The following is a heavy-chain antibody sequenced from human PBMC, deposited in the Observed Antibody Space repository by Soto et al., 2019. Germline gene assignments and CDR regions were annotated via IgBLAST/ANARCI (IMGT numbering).Heavy chain of an antibody. CDR3: ARDPEQWLPSNWFDP. V-gene: IGHV3-33*01. J-gene: IGHJ5*02. CDR1: GFTFSSYG. D-gene: IGHD6-19*01. CDR2: IWYDGSNK. Sequence: GGSLRLSCAASGFTFSSYGMHWVRQAPGKGLEWVAVIWYDGSNKYYADSVKGRFTISRDNSKNTLYLQMNSLRAEDTAVYYCARDPEQWLPSNWFDPWGQGTLVTVSS.